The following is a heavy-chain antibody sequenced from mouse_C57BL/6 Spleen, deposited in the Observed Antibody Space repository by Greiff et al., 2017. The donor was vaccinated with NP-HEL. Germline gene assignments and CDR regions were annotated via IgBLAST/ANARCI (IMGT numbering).Heavy chain of an antibody. J-gene: IGHJ2*01. V-gene: IGHV5-16*01. CDR3: ARDLGNLDY. D-gene: IGHD4-1*01. Sequence: EVQVVESEGGLVQPGSSMKLSCTASGFTFSDYYMAWVRQVPEKGLEWVANINYDGSSTYYLDSLKSRFIISRDNAKNILYLQMSSLKSEDTATYYCARDLGNLDYWGQGTTLTVSS. CDR2: INYDGSST. CDR1: GFTFSDYY.